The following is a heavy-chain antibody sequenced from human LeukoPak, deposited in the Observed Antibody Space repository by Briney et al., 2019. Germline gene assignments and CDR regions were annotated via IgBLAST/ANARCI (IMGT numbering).Heavy chain of an antibody. CDR3: ARVISDCTNFNCFKGYFDY. V-gene: IGHV1-3*01. J-gene: IGHJ4*01. Sequence: ASVKVSCKASGYAFTDYAIHWVRQAPGQSLEWMGWINGGNGNTKYSQKFQARVTITRDTSANTAYMELSSLGSEDTTIYYCARVISDCTNFNCFKGYFDYWGQGTLVIVSS. CDR1: GYAFTDYA. D-gene: IGHD2-8*01. CDR2: INGGNGNT.